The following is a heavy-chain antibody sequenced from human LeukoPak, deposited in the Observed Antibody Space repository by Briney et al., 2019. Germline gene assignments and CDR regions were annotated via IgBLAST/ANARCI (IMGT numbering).Heavy chain of an antibody. CDR3: ASATGYSSGWYDY. J-gene: IGHJ4*02. CDR1: GGSISSTSYY. CDR2: ISYSGTT. V-gene: IGHV4-39*07. D-gene: IGHD6-19*01. Sequence: SETLSLTCTVSGGSISSTSYYWGWIRQPPGKGLEWIGSISYSGTTYYNPSLKSRVTISVDTSKNQFSLKLSSVTAADTAVYYCASATGYSSGWYDYWGQGTLVTVSS.